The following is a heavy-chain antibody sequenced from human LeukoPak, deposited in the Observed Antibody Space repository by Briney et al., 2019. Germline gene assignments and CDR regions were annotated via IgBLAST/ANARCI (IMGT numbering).Heavy chain of an antibody. CDR3: AKDLRRYYFDY. J-gene: IGHJ4*02. V-gene: IGHV3-23*01. CDR1: GFTFSSYA. CDR2: IDGGAYT. Sequence: GGSLRLSCAASGFTFSSYAMSWVRQPPGKGLEWVSTIDGGAYTNYADSVKGRFTISRDNSKNTLYLQMNSLRAEDTAVYYCAKDLRRYYFDYWGQGTLVTVSS.